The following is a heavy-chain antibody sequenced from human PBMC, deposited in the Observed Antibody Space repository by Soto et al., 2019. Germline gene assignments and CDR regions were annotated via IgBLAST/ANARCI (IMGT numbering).Heavy chain of an antibody. CDR1: GFTFSSYS. J-gene: IGHJ3*02. V-gene: IGHV3-48*01. Sequence: GGSLRLSCAASGFTFSSYSMNWVRQAPGKGLEWVSYISSSSSTIYYADSVKGRFTISRDNAKNSLYLQMNSLRAEDTAVYYCARETALRAFDIWGQGTMVTVSS. CDR3: ARETALRAFDI. CDR2: ISSSSSTI.